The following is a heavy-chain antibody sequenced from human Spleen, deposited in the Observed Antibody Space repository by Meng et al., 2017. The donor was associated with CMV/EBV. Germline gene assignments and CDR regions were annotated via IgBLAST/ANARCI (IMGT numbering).Heavy chain of an antibody. J-gene: IGHJ4*02. CDR1: SISSSISY. V-gene: IGHV4-39*07. CDR3: ARDYTIFGVVIRGFDY. Sequence: SISSSISYLGWIRQPPGKGLEWIGSIYYSGSTYYNPSLKSRVTISVDTSKNQFSLKLSSVTAADTAVYYCARDYTIFGVVIRGFDYWGQGTLVTVSS. D-gene: IGHD3-3*01. CDR2: IYYSGST.